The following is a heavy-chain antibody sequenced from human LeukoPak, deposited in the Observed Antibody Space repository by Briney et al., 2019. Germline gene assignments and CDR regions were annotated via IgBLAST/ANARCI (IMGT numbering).Heavy chain of an antibody. D-gene: IGHD3-10*01. CDR2: ISAYNGNT. CDR1: GYTFTSYG. CDR3: ARGALWFGEFYYYYYMDV. V-gene: IGHV1-18*01. J-gene: IGHJ6*03. Sequence: ASVKVSCKASGYTFTSYGISWVRQAPGQGLEWMGWISAYNGNTNYAQKLQGRVTMTTDTSTSTAYMELRSLRSDDTAVYYCARGALWFGEFYYYYYMDVWGKGTTVTISS.